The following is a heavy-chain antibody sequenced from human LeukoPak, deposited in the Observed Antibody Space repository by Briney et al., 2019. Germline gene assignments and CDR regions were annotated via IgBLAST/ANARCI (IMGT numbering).Heavy chain of an antibody. V-gene: IGHV4-39*07. J-gene: IGHJ5*02. D-gene: IGHD3-10*01. CDR1: GGSISSSSYY. Sequence: SETLSLTCTVSGGSISSSSYYWGWIRQPPGKGLEWIGSIYYSGSTYYNPSLRSRVTIPVDTSKNQFSLKLSSVTAADTAVYYCAKDQFIRGPDWFDPWGQGTLVTVSS. CDR2: IYYSGST. CDR3: AKDQFIRGPDWFDP.